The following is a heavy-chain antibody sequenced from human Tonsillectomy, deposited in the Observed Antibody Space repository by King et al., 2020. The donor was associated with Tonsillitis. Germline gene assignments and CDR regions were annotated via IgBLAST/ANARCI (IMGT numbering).Heavy chain of an antibody. CDR3: AKSEWSWELLRGPDY. J-gene: IGHJ4*02. Sequence: QVQLVESGGGVVQPGRSLRLSCAASGFTFSSYGMHWVRQAPGKGLEWVAVISYDGSNKEYADSVKGRFTISRDNSKNTLYLQMNSLRDEDTAVHYCAKSEWSWELLRGPDYWGQGTLVTVSS. V-gene: IGHV3-30*18. D-gene: IGHD1-26*01. CDR1: GFTFSSYG. CDR2: ISYDGSNK.